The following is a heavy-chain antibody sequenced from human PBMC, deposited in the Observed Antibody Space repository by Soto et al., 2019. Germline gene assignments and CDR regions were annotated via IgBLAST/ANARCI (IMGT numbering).Heavy chain of an antibody. CDR1: GGTFSSYA. V-gene: IGHV1-69*06. J-gene: IGHJ4*02. CDR3: ARCFSHTNGVCYRFDY. Sequence: ASVKVSCKASGGTFSSYAISWVRQAPGQGLEWMGGIIPIFGTANYAQKFQGRVTITADKSTSTAYMELSSLRSEDTAVYYCARCFSHTNGVCYRFDYWGQGTLVTVS. CDR2: IIPIFGTA. D-gene: IGHD2-8*01.